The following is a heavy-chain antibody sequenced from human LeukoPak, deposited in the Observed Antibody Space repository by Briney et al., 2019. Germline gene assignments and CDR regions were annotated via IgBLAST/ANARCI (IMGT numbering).Heavy chain of an antibody. J-gene: IGHJ3*02. CDR3: ARERVTMIREDAFDI. V-gene: IGHV1-69*13. D-gene: IGHD3-10*01. CDR1: GGTFSSYA. Sequence: SVKVSCKASGGTFSSYAISWVRQAPGQGLEWMGGIIPIFGTANYAQKFQGRVTITADESTSTAYMELSSLRSEDTAVYYCARERVTMIREDAFDIWGQGTMVTVSS. CDR2: IIPIFGTA.